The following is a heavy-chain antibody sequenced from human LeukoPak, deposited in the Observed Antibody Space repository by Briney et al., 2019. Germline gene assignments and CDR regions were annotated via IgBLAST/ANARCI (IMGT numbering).Heavy chain of an antibody. J-gene: IGHJ6*03. CDR3: ARGGCLHCSSTSRYYYYYYMDV. D-gene: IGHD2-2*01. CDR1: GGSISSGGYY. Sequence: SETLSLTCTVSGGSISSGGYYWSWIRQHPGKGLEWIGYIYYSGSTYYNPSLKSRVTISVDTSKNQFSLKLSSVTAADTAVYYCARGGCLHCSSTSRYYYYYYMDVWGKGTTVTVSS. CDR2: IYYSGST. V-gene: IGHV4-31*03.